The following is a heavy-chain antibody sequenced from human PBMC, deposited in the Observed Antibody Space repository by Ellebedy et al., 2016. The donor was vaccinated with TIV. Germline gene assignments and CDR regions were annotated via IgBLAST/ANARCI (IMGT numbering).Heavy chain of an antibody. CDR3: AREKSIGSYYDSSGYYSHFDY. CDR2: ISYDGSNK. D-gene: IGHD3-22*01. CDR1: GFTFSSYA. Sequence: GESLKISXAASGFTFSSYAMHWVRQAPGKGLEWVAVISYDGSNKYYADSVKGRFTISRDNSKKTLYLQMNSLRAEDTAVYYCAREKSIGSYYDSSGYYSHFDYWGQGTLVTVSS. J-gene: IGHJ4*02. V-gene: IGHV3-30-3*01.